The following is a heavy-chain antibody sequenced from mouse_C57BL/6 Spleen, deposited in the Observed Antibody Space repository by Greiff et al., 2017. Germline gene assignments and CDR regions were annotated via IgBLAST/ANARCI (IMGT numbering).Heavy chain of an antibody. CDR2: INPGSGGT. V-gene: IGHV1-54*01. D-gene: IGHD4-1*01. CDR1: GYAFTNYL. CDR3: ARGDWDREAMDY. J-gene: IGHJ4*01. Sequence: QVQLKQSGAELVRPGTSVKVSCKASGYAFTNYLIEWVKQRPGQGLEWIGVINPGSGGTNYNEKFKGKATLTADKSSSTAYMQLSSLTSEDSAVYFCARGDWDREAMDYWGQGTSVTVSS.